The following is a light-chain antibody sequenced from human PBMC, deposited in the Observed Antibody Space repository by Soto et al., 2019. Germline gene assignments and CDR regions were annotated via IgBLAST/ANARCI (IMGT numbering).Light chain of an antibody. CDR1: QTISYW. V-gene: IGKV1-5*03. CDR3: QQLNSYPFT. CDR2: QAS. Sequence: DIQMTQSPSSLSSSVGDRVTITCRASQTISYWLAWYQQKPGRAPKLLIYQASTLQSAVPSRFSGSGSGTEFTLTISSLQPDDFATYYCQQLNSYPFTFGQGTRLEIK. J-gene: IGKJ5*01.